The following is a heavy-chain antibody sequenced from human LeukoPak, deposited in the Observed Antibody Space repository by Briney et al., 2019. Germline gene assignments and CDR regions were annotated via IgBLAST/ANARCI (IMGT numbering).Heavy chain of an antibody. V-gene: IGHV3-23*01. J-gene: IGHJ4*02. CDR1: GFTFITYA. CDR2: ISGSGGSK. CDR3: AKDLRVYSSG. D-gene: IGHD6-25*01. Sequence: GGSLRLSCAASGFTFITYAMNWVRQAPGKGLEWVSAISGSGGSKYYADSVKGRFTISRDNSKNTLYLQMNSLRAEDTAVYFCAKDLRVYSSGWGQGTLVTVSS.